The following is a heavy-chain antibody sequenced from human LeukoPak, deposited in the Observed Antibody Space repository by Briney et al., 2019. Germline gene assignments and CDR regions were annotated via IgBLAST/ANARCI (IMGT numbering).Heavy chain of an antibody. D-gene: IGHD5-12*01. CDR2: ISRSGSTI. J-gene: IGHJ6*03. CDR1: GFTFSDYS. Sequence: GGSLRLSCAASGFTFSDYSMSWIRQAPGKGLEWVSYISRSGSTIYYADSVKGRFTISRDNAKNSLYLQMNSLRAEDTVLYYCAREEATIMWINYYYMDVWGKGTTVTVSS. CDR3: AREEATIMWINYYYMDV. V-gene: IGHV3-11*04.